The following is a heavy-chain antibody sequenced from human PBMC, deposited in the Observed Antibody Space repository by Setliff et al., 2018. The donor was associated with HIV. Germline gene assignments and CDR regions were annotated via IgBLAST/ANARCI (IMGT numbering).Heavy chain of an antibody. CDR3: ARGRYGYGGNWADY. V-gene: IGHV4-61*09. J-gene: IGHJ4*02. Sequence: SETLSLTCTVSDGSINSGSYYWSWIRQPAGKGLEWIGHIYTSGSPTYNPSLKSRVTVSVDTSKKQFFLKLSSVTAADTAVYYCARGRYGYGGNWADYWGQGTLVTVSS. CDR1: DGSINSGSYY. D-gene: IGHD2-15*01. CDR2: IYTSGSP.